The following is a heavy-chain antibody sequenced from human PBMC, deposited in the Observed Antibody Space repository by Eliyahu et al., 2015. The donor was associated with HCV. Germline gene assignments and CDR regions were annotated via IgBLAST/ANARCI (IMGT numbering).Heavy chain of an antibody. D-gene: IGHD2-2*01. V-gene: IGHV1-18*01. CDR3: ARIKSSTFYPYLDF. CDR2: ISTFNGNT. CDR1: GYTFTTFL. J-gene: IGHJ4*02. Sequence: QVQLVQSGAEVKQPGASVKVSCETSGYTFTTFLITWVRQAPGQGLEWMGWISTFNGNTTYAQKFQGRVTMTTDTSSAKAYMEMRGLTSDDTAVYYCARIKSSTFYPYLDFWGQGTLVTVSS.